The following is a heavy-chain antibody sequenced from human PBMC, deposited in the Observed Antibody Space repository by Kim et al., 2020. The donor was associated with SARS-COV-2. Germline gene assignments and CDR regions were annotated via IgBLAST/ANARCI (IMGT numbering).Heavy chain of an antibody. CDR3: GKASKATITCVDF. D-gene: IGHD5-12*01. J-gene: IGHJ4*02. Sequence: GGSLRLSCAATGISFSSYAMSWVRQAPGKGLEWVSIISGSGDTTYYADSVKGRFTISRDNSKNTLYLQMNRLRAEDTAIYYCGKASKATITCVDFWGQGTLVTVSS. CDR1: GISFSSYA. CDR2: ISGSGDTT. V-gene: IGHV3-23*01.